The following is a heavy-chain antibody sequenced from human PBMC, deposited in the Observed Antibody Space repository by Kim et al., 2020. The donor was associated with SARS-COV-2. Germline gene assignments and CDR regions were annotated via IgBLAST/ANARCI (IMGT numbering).Heavy chain of an antibody. CDR1: GFTFSSYG. CDR3: ARDGGRVGGLFDY. Sequence: GGSLRLSCAASGFTFSSYGMHWVRQAPGKGLEWVAVIWYDGSNKYYADSVKGRFTISRDNSKNTLYLQMNSLRAEDTAVYYCARDGGRVGGLFDYWGQGTLVTVSS. D-gene: IGHD1-26*01. CDR2: IWYDGSNK. V-gene: IGHV3-33*01. J-gene: IGHJ4*02.